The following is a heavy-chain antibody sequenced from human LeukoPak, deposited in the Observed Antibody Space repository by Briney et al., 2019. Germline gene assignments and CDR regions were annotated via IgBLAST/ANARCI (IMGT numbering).Heavy chain of an antibody. J-gene: IGHJ4*02. V-gene: IGHV3-48*01. CDR1: GFTFSSYS. D-gene: IGHD3-3*01. Sequence: GGSLRLSCAASGFTFSSYSMNWVRQAPGKGLEWVSYISSSSSTIYYADSVKGRFTISRDNAKNSLYLQMNSLRAEDTAVYYCAGEYDFWSGGLFDYWGQGTLVTVSS. CDR2: ISSSSSTI. CDR3: AGEYDFWSGGLFDY.